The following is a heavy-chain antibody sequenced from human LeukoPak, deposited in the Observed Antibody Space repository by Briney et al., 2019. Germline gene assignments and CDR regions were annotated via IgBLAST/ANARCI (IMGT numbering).Heavy chain of an antibody. CDR1: GDFIRSGVYC. D-gene: IGHD3-10*01. J-gene: IGHJ4*02. Sequence: PSQTLSLTCTVSGDFIRSGVYCWSWIRHRPGAGLQWIGYICSSGSTSYNPSLRSRVTMSIDTSNNQFSLKLNSVTAADTAVYYCARQTFGALYFDSWGQGTLVTVSS. V-gene: IGHV4-31*03. CDR2: ICSSGST. CDR3: ARQTFGALYFDS.